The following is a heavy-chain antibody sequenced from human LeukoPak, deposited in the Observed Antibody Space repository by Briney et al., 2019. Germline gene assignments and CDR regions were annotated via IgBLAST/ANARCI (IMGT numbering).Heavy chain of an antibody. CDR3: ARSGYYDSSEHAFDI. CDR2: IIPIFGKA. Sequence: ASVKVSCKASGGTFCSYAISWVRQAPGQGLEWMGGIIPIFGKANYAQKFQGRVTITTDESTSTAYMELSSLRSEDTAVYYCARSGYYDSSEHAFDIWGQGTMVTVSS. J-gene: IGHJ3*02. CDR1: GGTFCSYA. V-gene: IGHV1-69*05. D-gene: IGHD3-22*01.